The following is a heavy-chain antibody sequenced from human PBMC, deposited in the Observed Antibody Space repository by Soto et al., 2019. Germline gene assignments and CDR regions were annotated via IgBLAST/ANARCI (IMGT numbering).Heavy chain of an antibody. CDR1: GGTFSSYA. D-gene: IGHD2-15*01. CDR3: ARYTSLVYCSGGSCRNWFDT. Sequence: QVQLVQSGAEVKKPGSSVKVSCKASGGTFSSYAISWVRQAPGQGLEWMGVIIPIFGTANYAQKFQGRVTITADESTSTANMELSKLRSEDTAVYYCARYTSLVYCSGGSCRNWFDTWGQGTLVTVSS. CDR2: IIPIFGTA. V-gene: IGHV1-69*12. J-gene: IGHJ5*02.